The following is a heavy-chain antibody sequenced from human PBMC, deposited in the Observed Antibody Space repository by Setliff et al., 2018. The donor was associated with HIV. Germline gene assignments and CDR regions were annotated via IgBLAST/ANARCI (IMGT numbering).Heavy chain of an antibody. CDR2: INPNSGGT. J-gene: IGHJ6*03. Sequence: ASVKVSCKASGYMFSGFHMHWVRQAAGQGLEWMGRINPNSGGTNYAQRFHGRVTITADESTNTVYMELRSLTPEDTAIYYCARKAGTTLHYHYYYMDVWGKGTTVTVSS. D-gene: IGHD1-7*01. CDR3: ARKAGTTLHYHYYYMDV. CDR1: GYMFSGFH. V-gene: IGHV1-2*06.